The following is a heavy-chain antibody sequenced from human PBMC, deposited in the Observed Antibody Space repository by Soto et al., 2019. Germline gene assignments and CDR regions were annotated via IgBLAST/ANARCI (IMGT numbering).Heavy chain of an antibody. CDR3: ARDHGGQSGNFIFDN. V-gene: IGHV5-10-1*01. Sequence: GESLKISCEGSGYAFSNYWINWVRQVPGKGLEWMGRIDPTDSFTNYSPSFQGHVTFSVDKSISTAYVQWSSLRAEDTAVYYCARDHGGQSGNFIFDNWGQGTPVTVSS. D-gene: IGHD3-16*01. CDR2: IDPTDSFT. CDR1: GYAFSNYW. J-gene: IGHJ4*02.